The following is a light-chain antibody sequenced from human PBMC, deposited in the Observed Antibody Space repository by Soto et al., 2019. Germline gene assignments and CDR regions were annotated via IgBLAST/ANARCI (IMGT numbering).Light chain of an antibody. CDR2: GGS. V-gene: IGKV3-20*01. CDR1: QSVGSRW. Sequence: EIVLTQSPGTVSLSPGERATLSCRASQSVGSRWLAWYQQKPGQAPRVLIYGGSNRATGIPDRFSGSGSGTYFTLTISRLEPEDFAVYYCQQYYSSRTFGQGTKVKMK. CDR3: QQYYSSRT. J-gene: IGKJ1*01.